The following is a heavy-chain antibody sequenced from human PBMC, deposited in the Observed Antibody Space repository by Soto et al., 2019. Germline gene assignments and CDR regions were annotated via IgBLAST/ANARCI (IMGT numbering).Heavy chain of an antibody. Sequence: GSLRLSCATSGFTFSSYEMNWVRQAPGKGLEWVSYISSSGSTIYYADSVKGRFTISRDNAKNSLYLQMDSLRAEDTAVYYCARDQEAGSFFPYYYGMDVWGQGTTVTVSS. CDR2: ISSSGSTI. D-gene: IGHD6-13*01. CDR3: ARDQEAGSFFPYYYGMDV. J-gene: IGHJ6*02. CDR1: GFTFSSYE. V-gene: IGHV3-48*03.